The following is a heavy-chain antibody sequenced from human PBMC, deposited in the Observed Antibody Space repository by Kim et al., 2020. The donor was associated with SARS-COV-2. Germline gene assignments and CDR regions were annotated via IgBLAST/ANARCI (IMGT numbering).Heavy chain of an antibody. V-gene: IGHV3-30-3*01. J-gene: IGHJ4*02. Sequence: GGSLRLSCAASGFTFSTYAMHWVRQAPGKGLEWVAVISYDGSNKYYADSVKGRFTISRDNSKNTLYLQMNSLRAEDTAVYFCARERYWGQGTLVTVSS. CDR3: ARERY. CDR1: GFTFSTYA. CDR2: ISYDGSNK.